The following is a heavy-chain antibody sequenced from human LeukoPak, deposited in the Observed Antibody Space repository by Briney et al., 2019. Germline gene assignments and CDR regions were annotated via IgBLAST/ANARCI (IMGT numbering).Heavy chain of an antibody. D-gene: IGHD6-19*01. Sequence: GGSLRLSCAASGFALSSHWMTWVRQVPGRGPEWVANVNRDGSETYYLDSVKGRFTISRDISKNTLYLHMSSLRVEDTAVYYCAKDWGSSGWYNWFDPWGQGTLVTVSS. V-gene: IGHV3-7*01. CDR3: AKDWGSSGWYNWFDP. CDR2: VNRDGSET. J-gene: IGHJ5*02. CDR1: GFALSSHW.